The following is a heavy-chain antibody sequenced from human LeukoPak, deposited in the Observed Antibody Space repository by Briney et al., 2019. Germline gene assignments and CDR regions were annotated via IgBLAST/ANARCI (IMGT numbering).Heavy chain of an antibody. V-gene: IGHV4-34*01. J-gene: IGHJ5*02. D-gene: IGHD3-10*01. Sequence: PSDTPSLTFAVYGASFSTYDWSSIRQPPGKGLECIREINPSGSTNFNPSLKSRVTISVDTSKNQFSLKLSSVTAADTAVYYCARVAGRITMVRGVNDWFDPWGEGTLVTVSS. CDR3: ARVAGRITMVRGVNDWFDP. CDR1: GASFSTYD. CDR2: INPSGST.